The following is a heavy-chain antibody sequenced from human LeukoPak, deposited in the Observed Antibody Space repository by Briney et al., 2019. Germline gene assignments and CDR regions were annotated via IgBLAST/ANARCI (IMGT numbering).Heavy chain of an antibody. CDR1: GFTFSSYD. CDR3: ARARRITIFGVAETGLDY. CDR2: IGTAGDT. Sequence: TGGSLRLSCAASGFTFSSYDMLWVRQATGKAREWVSAIGTAGDTYYPGSVKGRFTISRENAKNSFYLQMNSLRAGDTAVYYRARARRITIFGVAETGLDYWGQGTLVTVSS. J-gene: IGHJ4*02. V-gene: IGHV3-13*01. D-gene: IGHD3-3*01.